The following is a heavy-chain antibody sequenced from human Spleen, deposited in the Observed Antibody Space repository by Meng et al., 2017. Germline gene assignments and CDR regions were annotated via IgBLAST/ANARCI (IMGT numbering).Heavy chain of an antibody. V-gene: IGHV5-51*01. Sequence: GESLKISCKGSGYSFTSYWIGWVRQMPGKGLEWMGNIYPGDSDLRYGPSFQGQVTFSVDKSINTAYLQWSSLKASDTAMYYCARRNYYDSSGPYFKGAFDVWGQGTVVTVSS. CDR2: IYPGDSDL. CDR1: GYSFTSYW. D-gene: IGHD3-22*01. CDR3: ARRNYYDSSGPYFKGAFDV. J-gene: IGHJ3*01.